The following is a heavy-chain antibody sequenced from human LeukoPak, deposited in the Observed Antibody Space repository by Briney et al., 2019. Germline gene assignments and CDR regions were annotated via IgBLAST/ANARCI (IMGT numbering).Heavy chain of an antibody. CDR1: GYPFTGYY. CDR2: INPNSGGT. Sequence: GASVEVSCKASGYPFTGYYMHWVRQAPGQGLEWMGWINPNSGGTNYAQKFQGRVTMTRDTSISTAYMELSRLRSDDTAVYYCARIQVNYDFWSGYDYWGQGTLVTVSS. CDR3: ARIQVNYDFWSGYDY. D-gene: IGHD3-3*01. J-gene: IGHJ4*02. V-gene: IGHV1-2*02.